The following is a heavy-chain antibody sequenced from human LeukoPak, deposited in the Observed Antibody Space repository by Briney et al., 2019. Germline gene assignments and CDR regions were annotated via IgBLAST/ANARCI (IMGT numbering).Heavy chain of an antibody. J-gene: IGHJ6*03. CDR3: ARIPHYYYYYMDV. V-gene: IGHV3-48*04. CDR1: GFIFSSYS. CDR2: ISSSSSTI. Sequence: GGSLRLSCAASGFIFSSYSMNWVRQAPGKGLEWVSYISSSSSTIYYADSVKGRFTISRDNAKNSLYLQMNSLRAEDTAVYYCARIPHYYYYYMDVWGKGTTVTVSS. D-gene: IGHD2-2*02.